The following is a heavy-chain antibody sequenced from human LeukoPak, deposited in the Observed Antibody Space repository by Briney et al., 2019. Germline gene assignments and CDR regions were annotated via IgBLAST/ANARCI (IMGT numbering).Heavy chain of an antibody. J-gene: IGHJ4*02. CDR3: ARGLLYYGSGSLDY. CDR2: ISSNGGST. D-gene: IGHD3-10*01. V-gene: IGHV3-64*01. Sequence: GGSLRLSCAASGLTFSSYAMHWVRQAPGKGLEYVSAISSNGGSTYYANSVKGRFTISRDNSKNTLYLQMGSLRAEDMAVYYCARGLLYYGSGSLDYWGQGTLVTVSS. CDR1: GLTFSSYA.